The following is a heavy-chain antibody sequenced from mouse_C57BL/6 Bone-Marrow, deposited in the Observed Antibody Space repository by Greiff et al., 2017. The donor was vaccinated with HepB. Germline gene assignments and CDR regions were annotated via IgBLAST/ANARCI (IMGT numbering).Heavy chain of an antibody. V-gene: IGHV7-3*01. Sequence: EVKLMDSGGGLVQPGGSLSLSCAASGFTFTDYYMSWVRQPPGKALEWLGFIRNKANGYTTEYSASVKGRFTISRDNSQSILYLQMNALRAEDSATYYCARYIGRLDYWGQGTTLTVSS. D-gene: IGHD3-1*01. CDR3: ARYIGRLDY. CDR1: GFTFTDYY. CDR2: IRNKANGYTT. J-gene: IGHJ2*01.